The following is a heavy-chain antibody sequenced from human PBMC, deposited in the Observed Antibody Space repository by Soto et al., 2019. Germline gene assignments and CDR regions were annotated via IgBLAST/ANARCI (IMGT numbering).Heavy chain of an antibody. V-gene: IGHV3-30*18. J-gene: IGHJ5*02. Sequence: PGGSLRLSCAASGFTFSSYGMHWVRQAPGKGLEWVAVISYDGSNKYYADSVKGRFTISRDNSKNTLYLQMNSLRAEDTAVYYCAKEEGLIVVAAKNWFDPWGQGTLVTVSS. D-gene: IGHD3-22*01. CDR2: ISYDGSNK. CDR3: AKEEGLIVVAAKNWFDP. CDR1: GFTFSSYG.